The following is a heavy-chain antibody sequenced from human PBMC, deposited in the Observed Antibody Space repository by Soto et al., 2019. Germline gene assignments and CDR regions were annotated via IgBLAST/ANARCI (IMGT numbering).Heavy chain of an antibody. CDR2: ISAYNGNT. D-gene: IGHD2-2*01. CDR1: GYTFTSYG. CDR3: ARVSWGYCSSTSCYGGWFDP. J-gene: IGHJ5*02. Sequence: ASVKVSCKASGYTFTSYGISWVRQAPGQGLEWMGWISAYNGNTNYAQKLQGRVTMTTDTSTSTAYMELRSLRSDDTAVYYCARVSWGYCSSTSCYGGWFDPWGQGTLVTVS. V-gene: IGHV1-18*04.